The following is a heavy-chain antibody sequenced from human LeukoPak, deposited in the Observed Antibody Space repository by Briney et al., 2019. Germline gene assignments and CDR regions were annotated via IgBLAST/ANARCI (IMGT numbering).Heavy chain of an antibody. CDR2: ISAYNGNT. CDR1: GYTFTSYG. D-gene: IGHD3-10*01. Sequence: ASVKVSCRASGYTFTSYGISWVRQAPGQGLEWMGWISAYNGNTNYAQKLQGRVTMTTDTSTSTAYMELRSLRSDDTAVYYCARDNEGSGSPFFDYWGQGTLVTVSS. J-gene: IGHJ4*02. CDR3: ARDNEGSGSPFFDY. V-gene: IGHV1-18*01.